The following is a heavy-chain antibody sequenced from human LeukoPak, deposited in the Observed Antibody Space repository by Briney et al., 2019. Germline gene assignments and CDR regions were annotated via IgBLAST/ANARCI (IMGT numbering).Heavy chain of an antibody. CDR3: AGNTWIKGLEY. CDR2: LKSKSDGGTA. J-gene: IGHJ4*02. V-gene: IGHV3-15*01. D-gene: IGHD1-1*01. Sequence: GGSLRLSCAASGFTLNNAWMTWVRQAPGKGLEWVGRLKSKSDGGTADYGAPVKGRFTISRDDSINTLYLQMNNLKTEDTAVYYCAGNTWIKGLEYWGQGALVTVSS. CDR1: GFTLNNAW.